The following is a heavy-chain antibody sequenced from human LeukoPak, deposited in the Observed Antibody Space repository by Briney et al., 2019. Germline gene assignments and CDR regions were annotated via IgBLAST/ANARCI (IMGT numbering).Heavy chain of an antibody. J-gene: IGHJ2*01. Sequence: GGSLRLSCAASGFTFSSYAMSWVRQAPGKGLEWVSAIGGSGSTTYYADSVKGQFTISRDNSKNTLYPQMNSLRAEDTAVYYCAKDTASSWWYFDLWGRGTLVTVSS. D-gene: IGHD5-18*01. V-gene: IGHV3-23*01. CDR3: AKDTASSWWYFDL. CDR2: IGGSGSTT. CDR1: GFTFSSYA.